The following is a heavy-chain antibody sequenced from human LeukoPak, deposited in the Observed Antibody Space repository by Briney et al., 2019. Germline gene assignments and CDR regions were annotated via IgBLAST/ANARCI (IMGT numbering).Heavy chain of an antibody. J-gene: IGHJ5*02. Sequence: SVMVSCKASGGTFSSYTISWVRQAPGQGLEWMGRIIPMLGIVNYAQKLQGRVTITADQSTSTAYMELSSLRSEDTAIYYCARTYCSSTSCYTQWFDPWGQGTLVTVSS. D-gene: IGHD2-2*01. V-gene: IGHV1-69*02. CDR2: IIPMLGIV. CDR1: GGTFSSYT. CDR3: ARTYCSSTSCYTQWFDP.